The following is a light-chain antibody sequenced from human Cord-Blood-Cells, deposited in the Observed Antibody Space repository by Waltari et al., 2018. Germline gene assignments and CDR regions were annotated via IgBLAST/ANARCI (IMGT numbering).Light chain of an antibody. V-gene: IGKV3-20*01. CDR2: GAA. J-gene: IGKJ1*01. Sequence: EIVLTQSPGTLSLSPGERATLSCRASQSVSSSYLAWYQQKPGQAPRLLIYGAASRATGLPDRCSGSGSGTDFTLTISRLEPEDFAVYYCQQYGSSPTFGQGTKVEIK. CDR3: QQYGSSPT. CDR1: QSVSSSY.